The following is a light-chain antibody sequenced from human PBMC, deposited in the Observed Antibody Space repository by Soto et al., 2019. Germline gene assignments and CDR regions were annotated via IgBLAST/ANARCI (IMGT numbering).Light chain of an antibody. J-gene: IGKJ1*01. CDR1: QSISSY. CDR3: QQYDAASWT. V-gene: IGKV1-39*01. CDR2: AAS. Sequence: DIQMPQCPSSLSASVEDIVTITCLASQSISSYLNWYQQKPGKAPKLLIYAASSLQSGVPSRFSGSGSGTEFTLTISSLQPDDFATYYCQQYDAASWTFGPGTNVDI.